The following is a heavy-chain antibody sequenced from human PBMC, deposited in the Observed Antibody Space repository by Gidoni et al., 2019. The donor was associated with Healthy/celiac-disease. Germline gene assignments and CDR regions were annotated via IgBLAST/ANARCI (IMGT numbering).Heavy chain of an antibody. J-gene: IGHJ6*02. Sequence: EVQLVESGGGLVQPGRSLGLSCASSGFTFDDNAMHWVRQAPGKGLEWVSGISWNSGSIGYADSVKGRFTISRDNAKNSLYLKMNSLRAEDTALYYCAKETAMAQYGMDVWGQGTTVTVSS. V-gene: IGHV3-9*01. CDR3: AKETAMAQYGMDV. D-gene: IGHD5-18*01. CDR2: ISWNSGSI. CDR1: GFTFDDNA.